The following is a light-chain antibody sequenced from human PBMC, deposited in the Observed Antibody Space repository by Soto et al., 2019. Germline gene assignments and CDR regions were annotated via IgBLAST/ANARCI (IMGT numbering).Light chain of an antibody. CDR1: QSVSSNY. CDR2: RAS. CDR3: QQYGTRWT. Sequence: EIVLTQSPGTLSLSPGERATLSCRASQSVSSNYLAWYQQKPGQAPRLLIYRASSRATGIPDRFSGSGSGTDFTLTISRLEPEDFAVYYCQQYGTRWTFGQGPKVEFK. J-gene: IGKJ1*01. V-gene: IGKV3-20*01.